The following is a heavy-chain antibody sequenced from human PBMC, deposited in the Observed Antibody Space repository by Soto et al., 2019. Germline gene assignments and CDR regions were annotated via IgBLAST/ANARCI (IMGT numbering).Heavy chain of an antibody. J-gene: IGHJ3*02. CDR2: ISYDGSNK. CDR3: ASLTTDDAFDI. V-gene: IGHV3-30*03. Sequence: GGSLRLSCAASGFTFSNYGIHWVRQVPGKGLEWVALISYDGSNKYYVDSLKGRFTISRDNSKNTLYLQMNSLRAEDTAVYYCASLTTDDAFDIWGQGTMVTVSS. D-gene: IGHD4-17*01. CDR1: GFTFSNYG.